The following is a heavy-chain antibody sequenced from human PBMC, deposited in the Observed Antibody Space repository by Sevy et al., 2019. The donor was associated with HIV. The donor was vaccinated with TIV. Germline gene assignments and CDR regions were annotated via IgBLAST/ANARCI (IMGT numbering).Heavy chain of an antibody. CDR2: ISSSSSYI. J-gene: IGHJ4*02. D-gene: IGHD3-22*01. Sequence: GGSLRLSCAASGFTFSSHSMNWVRQAPGKGLEWVSSISSSSSYIYYADSVKGRFTISRDNAKNSLYLQMNSLRAEDTAVYYCARAAYYYDSSGYYYVDYWGQGTLVTVSS. CDR3: ARAAYYYDSSGYYYVDY. V-gene: IGHV3-21*01. CDR1: GFTFSSHS.